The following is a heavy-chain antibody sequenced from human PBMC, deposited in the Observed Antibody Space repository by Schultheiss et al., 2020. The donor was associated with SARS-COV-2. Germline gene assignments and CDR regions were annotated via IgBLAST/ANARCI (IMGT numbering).Heavy chain of an antibody. CDR2: ISGSGGKT. CDR1: GFTFSNYA. J-gene: IGHJ6*02. V-gene: IGHV3-23*01. D-gene: IGHD5-12*01. CDR3: ARDGYATYYYGMDV. Sequence: GGSLRLSCAASGFTFSNYAMTWVRQAPGKGLEWVSAISGSGGKTYYADSVTGRFTISRDNSKNMLSLQMNYLRVEDTAVYYCARDGYATYYYGMDVWGQGTTVTVSS.